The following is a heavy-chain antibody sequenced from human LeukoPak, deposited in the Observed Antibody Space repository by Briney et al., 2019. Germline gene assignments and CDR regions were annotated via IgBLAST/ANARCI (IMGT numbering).Heavy chain of an antibody. V-gene: IGHV3-66*01. CDR1: GFTFSSNY. Sequence: PGGSLRLSCAASGFTFSSNYMTWVRQAPGKGLEGVSVIYSGGSTYYSDSVKGRFTISRDNSKNTLYLQMNSLRAEDTAVYYCARAGSSDWYYFDYWGQGTLVTVSS. J-gene: IGHJ4*02. CDR3: ARAGSSDWYYFDY. D-gene: IGHD6-19*01. CDR2: IYSGGST.